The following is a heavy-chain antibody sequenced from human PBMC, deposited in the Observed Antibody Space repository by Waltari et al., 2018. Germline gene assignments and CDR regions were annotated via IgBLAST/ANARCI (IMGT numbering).Heavy chain of an antibody. J-gene: IGHJ6*02. CDR3: VRIGVGFGTDV. D-gene: IGHD2-21*01. CDR2: ISSDEKNL. V-gene: IGHV3-21*02. CDR1: GFNFNIYI. Sequence: EVQLVVSGGGLVQPGGSLRLSCAASGFNFNIYIMSWVRQGRGKGGGWVASISSDEKNLCYADYVKGRFTISRDDAKNSVYLQMNSLGVEDTAIYYCVRIGVGFGTDVWGQGTTVTVSS.